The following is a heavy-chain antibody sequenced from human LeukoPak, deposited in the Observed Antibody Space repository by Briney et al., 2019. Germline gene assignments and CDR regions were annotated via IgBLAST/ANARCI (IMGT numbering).Heavy chain of an antibody. CDR2: IWYDGSNK. J-gene: IGHJ6*03. D-gene: IGHD3-9*01. CDR3: ARDKADYDILTGYYRYYYMDV. V-gene: IGHV3-33*01. Sequence: PGGSLRLSCAASGFTFSSYGMHWVRQAPGKGLEWVAVIWYDGSNKYYADSVKGRFTISRDNSKNTLYLQMNSLRAEDTAVCYCARDKADYDILTGYYRYYYMDVWGKGTTVTVSS. CDR1: GFTFSSYG.